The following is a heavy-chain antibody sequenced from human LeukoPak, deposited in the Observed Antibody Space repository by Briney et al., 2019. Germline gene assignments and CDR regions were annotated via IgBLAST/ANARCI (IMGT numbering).Heavy chain of an antibody. V-gene: IGHV3-43*02. D-gene: IGHD3-22*01. CDR2: IGGDGGST. J-gene: IGHJ4*02. CDR3: VKEPHYYDRSGYF. Sequence: GGSLRLSCAASGFTFDDYAMHWVRQAPGKGLEWVSLIGGDGGSTYYADSVKGRFSISRDNSKNSLFLQMKSLRTDDTALYYCVKEPHYYDRSGYFWGQGTLVTVSS. CDR1: GFTFDDYA.